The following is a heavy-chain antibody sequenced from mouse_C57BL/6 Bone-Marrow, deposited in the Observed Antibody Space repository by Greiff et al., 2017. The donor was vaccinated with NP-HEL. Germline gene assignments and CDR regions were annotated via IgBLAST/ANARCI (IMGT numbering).Heavy chain of an antibody. CDR2: IDPSDSYT. D-gene: IGHD4-1*01. V-gene: IGHV1-69*01. Sequence: QVQLQQPGAELVMPGASVKLSCKASGYTFTSYWMHWVKQRPGQGLEWIGEIDPSDSYTNYNQKFKGKSTLTVDKSTSTVYMQLNSLTSEDSAVYYCARLGVDYWGQGTTLTVSS. CDR1: GYTFTSYW. CDR3: ARLGVDY. J-gene: IGHJ2*01.